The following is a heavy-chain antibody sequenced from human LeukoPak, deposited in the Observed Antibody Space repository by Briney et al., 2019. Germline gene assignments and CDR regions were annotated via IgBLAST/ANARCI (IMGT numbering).Heavy chain of an antibody. V-gene: IGHV1-2*02. D-gene: IGHD3-16*02. CDR1: GYTFTGYY. CDR2: INPNSGGT. J-gene: IGHJ4*02. Sequence: ASVKVSCKASGYTFTGYYMHWVRQAPGQGLEWMGWINPNSGGTNYAQKFQGRVTMTRDTSISTAYMELSRLRSDDTAVYYCARGSWIMITFGGVIVFDSWGQGTLVTVSS. CDR3: ARGSWIMITFGGVIVFDS.